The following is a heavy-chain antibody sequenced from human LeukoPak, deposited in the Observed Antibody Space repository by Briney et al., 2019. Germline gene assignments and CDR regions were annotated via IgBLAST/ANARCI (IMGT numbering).Heavy chain of an antibody. Sequence: GGSLRLSCAASGFTFSSYSMSWVRQAPGKGLEWVAVIWYDGSNKYYADSVKGRFTISRDNSKNTLYLQMNSLRAEDTAVYYCARTMRPILTGYYSLDYWGQGTLVTVSS. CDR1: GFTFSSYS. J-gene: IGHJ4*02. CDR3: ARTMRPILTGYYSLDY. V-gene: IGHV3-33*08. CDR2: IWYDGSNK. D-gene: IGHD3-9*01.